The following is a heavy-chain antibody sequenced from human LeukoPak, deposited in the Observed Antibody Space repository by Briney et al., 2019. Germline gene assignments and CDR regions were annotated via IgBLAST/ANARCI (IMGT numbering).Heavy chain of an antibody. CDR1: GGSISNNNW. J-gene: IGHJ4*02. V-gene: IGHV4-4*02. CDR2: IYHGGST. Sequence: SGTLSLTCAVSGGSISNNNWWSWVRQPPGMGREWIGEIYHGGSTNYNPSLKSRVTMSVDRSKNQFSLKLSSVTAADTAVYYCARGEERGSGTVHFDYWGQGTLVTVSS. D-gene: IGHD3-10*01. CDR3: ARGEERGSGTVHFDY.